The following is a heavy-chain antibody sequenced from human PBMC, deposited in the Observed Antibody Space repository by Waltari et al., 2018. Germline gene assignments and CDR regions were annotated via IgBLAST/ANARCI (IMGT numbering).Heavy chain of an antibody. CDR3: ARGGTVVVVAATEDFDY. CDR1: GFTFSSYA. Sequence: EVQLLESGGGLVQPGGSLRLSCAASGFTFSSYAMRWVRQAPGKGLEWVSAISGSGGSTYYADSVKGRFTISRDNSKNTLYLQMNSLRAEDTAVYYCARGGTVVVVAATEDFDYWGQGTLVTVSS. CDR2: ISGSGGST. D-gene: IGHD2-15*01. J-gene: IGHJ4*02. V-gene: IGHV3-23*01.